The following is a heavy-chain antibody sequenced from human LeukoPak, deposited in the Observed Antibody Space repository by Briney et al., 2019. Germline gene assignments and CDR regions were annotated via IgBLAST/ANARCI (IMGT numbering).Heavy chain of an antibody. CDR1: GGSISSSSYY. CDR2: IYYSGST. V-gene: IGHV4-39*07. D-gene: IGHD2-15*01. Sequence: SETLSLTCTVSGGSISSSSYYCGWIRQPPGKGLEWIGSIYYSGSTYYNPSLKSRVTISVDTSKNQFSLKLSSVTAADTAVYYCARVCSGGSRTPSFDYWGQGTLVTVSS. J-gene: IGHJ4*02. CDR3: ARVCSGGSRTPSFDY.